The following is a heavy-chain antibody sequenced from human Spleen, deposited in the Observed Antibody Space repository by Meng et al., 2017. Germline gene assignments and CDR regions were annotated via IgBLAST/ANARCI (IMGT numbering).Heavy chain of an antibody. CDR2: IRVGNDET. CDR3: VKHSSDWSLDS. Sequence: QVQLVQSGAEVKKPGASVKVSCKTSGYTFTNYVIHWVRQAPGQRLEWMGWIRVGNDETHYSQKFQGRVTISRDTSASTAYMELSSLRSDDSALYYCVKHSSDWSLDSWGQGTLVTVSS. J-gene: IGHJ4*02. CDR1: GYTFTNYV. D-gene: IGHD6-19*01. V-gene: IGHV1-3*01.